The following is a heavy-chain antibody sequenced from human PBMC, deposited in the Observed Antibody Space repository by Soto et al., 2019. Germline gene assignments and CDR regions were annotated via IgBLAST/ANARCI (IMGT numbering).Heavy chain of an antibody. Sequence: EVQLLESGGTLGQPGGSLRLSCVASGFTFSRYAMSWVRQAPGKGLEWVSGISGSGVSTYYADSVRGRFTISRDYSKNTLYVQMNSLRAEDTAVYFCATDYSQTGYCSAGSCYSDYWGQGNLVTVSS. CDR1: GFTFSRYA. D-gene: IGHD2-15*01. CDR2: ISGSGVST. CDR3: ATDYSQTGYCSAGSCYSDY. J-gene: IGHJ4*02. V-gene: IGHV3-23*01.